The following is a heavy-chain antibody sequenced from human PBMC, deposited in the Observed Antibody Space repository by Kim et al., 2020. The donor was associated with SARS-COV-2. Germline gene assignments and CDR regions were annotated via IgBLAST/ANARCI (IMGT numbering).Heavy chain of an antibody. Sequence: SETLSLTCTVSGGSISSYYWSWIRQPPGKGLEWIGYIYYSGSTNYNPSLKSRVTISVDTSKNQFSLKLSSVTAADTAVYYCARGSGPPEDYWGQGTLVTVSS. CDR2: IYYSGST. V-gene: IGHV4-59*01. D-gene: IGHD1-26*01. CDR1: GGSISSYY. J-gene: IGHJ4*02. CDR3: ARGSGPPEDY.